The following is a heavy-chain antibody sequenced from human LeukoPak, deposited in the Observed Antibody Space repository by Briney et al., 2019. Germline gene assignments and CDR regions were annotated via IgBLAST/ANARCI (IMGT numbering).Heavy chain of an antibody. Sequence: ASVKVSCKASGGTFRTYAISWVRLAPGQGLEWMGGIIPMFPTPTYAQKFQGRVTITADESTSTVYMDLSRLRSQDTAVYFCAREERGTVLGISDAFDMWGQGTMVAVSS. J-gene: IGHJ3*02. D-gene: IGHD2/OR15-2a*01. CDR2: IIPMFPTP. CDR1: GGTFRTYA. CDR3: AREERGTVLGISDAFDM. V-gene: IGHV1-69*13.